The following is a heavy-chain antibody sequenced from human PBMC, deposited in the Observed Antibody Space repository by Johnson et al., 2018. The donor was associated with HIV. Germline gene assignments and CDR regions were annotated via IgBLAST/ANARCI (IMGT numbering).Heavy chain of an antibody. CDR2: ISSSGSTI. Sequence: VQLVESGGGVVQPGRSLRLSCAASGFTFSSYAMHWVRQAPGKGLEWVSYISSSGSTIYYADSVKGRFTISRDNAKNTLYLQMNSLRAEDTAVYYCARADWNHGGAFDIWGQGTMVTVSS. V-gene: IGHV3-48*04. CDR1: GFTFSSYA. CDR3: ARADWNHGGAFDI. D-gene: IGHD1-1*01. J-gene: IGHJ3*02.